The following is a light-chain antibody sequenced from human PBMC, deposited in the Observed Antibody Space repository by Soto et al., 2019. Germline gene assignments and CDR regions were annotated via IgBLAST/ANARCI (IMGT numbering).Light chain of an antibody. CDR2: GAS. CDR3: QQYGGSPWT. J-gene: IGKJ1*01. CDR1: QTLGSSY. Sequence: EIVLTQSPGTLSVSPGERATLSCRASQTLGSSYVAWYQQTPGQAPRLLIYGASSRAIDIPDRFTGSGSGRDFTLIISSLEHEDFAVYYCQQYGGSPWTFGQGT. V-gene: IGKV3-20*01.